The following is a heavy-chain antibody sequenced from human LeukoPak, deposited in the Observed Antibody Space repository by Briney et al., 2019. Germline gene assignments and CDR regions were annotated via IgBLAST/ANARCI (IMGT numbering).Heavy chain of an antibody. Sequence: PGGSLKLSCAASGFTFSGSAMHWVRQASGKGPEWVARIRSKANSYATAYAASVKGRFAISRDDSKNTAYLQMNSLKTEDTAVYYCAGPYDGTGYAFDYWGRGTLVTVSS. V-gene: IGHV3-73*01. CDR3: AGPYDGTGYAFDY. J-gene: IGHJ4*02. CDR1: GFTFSGSA. CDR2: IRSKANSYAT. D-gene: IGHD3-22*01.